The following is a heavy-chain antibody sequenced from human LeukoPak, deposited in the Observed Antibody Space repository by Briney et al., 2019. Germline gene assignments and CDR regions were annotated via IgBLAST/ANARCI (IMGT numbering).Heavy chain of an antibody. V-gene: IGHV3-23*01. CDR3: APLPNSSGGGY. J-gene: IGHJ4*02. Sequence: PGRSLRLSCAASGFTFSSYGMHWVRQAPGKGLEWVSAISGSGGSTYYADSVKGRFTISRDNSKNTLYLQMNSLRAEDTAVYYCAPLPNSSGGGYWGQGTLVTVSS. D-gene: IGHD6-19*01. CDR1: GFTFSSYG. CDR2: ISGSGGST.